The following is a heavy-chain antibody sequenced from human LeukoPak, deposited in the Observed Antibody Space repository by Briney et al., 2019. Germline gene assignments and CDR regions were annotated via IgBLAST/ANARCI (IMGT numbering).Heavy chain of an antibody. CDR3: ARPMGQQLCLDY. CDR1: GFTFSSYS. Sequence: PGGSLRLSCAASGFTFSSYSMNWVRQAPGKGLEWVAVISYDGSNKYYADSVKGRFTISRDNSKNTLYLQMNSLRAEDTAVYYCARPMGQQLCLDYWGQGTLVTVSS. D-gene: IGHD6-13*01. J-gene: IGHJ4*02. CDR2: ISYDGSNK. V-gene: IGHV3-30*03.